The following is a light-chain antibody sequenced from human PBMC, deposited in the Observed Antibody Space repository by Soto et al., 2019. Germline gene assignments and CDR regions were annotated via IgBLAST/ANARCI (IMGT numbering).Light chain of an antibody. CDR2: AAS. J-gene: IGKJ5*01. CDR1: QGINSY. CDR3: QQANSFPIT. Sequence: DIQLTQSPSFLSASVGDRVTITCRASQGINSYFTWYQQKPGRAPKLLIYAASTLQSGVPSRFSGSGSGTEFTLTISSLQPEDFATYYCQQANSFPITFGQGTRLEIK. V-gene: IGKV1-9*01.